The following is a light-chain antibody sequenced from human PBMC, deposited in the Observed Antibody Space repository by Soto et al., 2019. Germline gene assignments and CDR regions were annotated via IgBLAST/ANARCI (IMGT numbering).Light chain of an antibody. Sequence: DIVMTQSPDSLAVSLGERATINCKSSQSVLYSSNNKNYLAWYQQKPGQPPKLHIYWASTRESGVPDRFSGSGSGTDFTLTISRLQAEDVAVYYCQQYYTNALTFGGGTKVGVK. J-gene: IGKJ4*01. CDR3: QQYYTNALT. CDR1: QSVLYSSNNKNY. CDR2: WAS. V-gene: IGKV4-1*01.